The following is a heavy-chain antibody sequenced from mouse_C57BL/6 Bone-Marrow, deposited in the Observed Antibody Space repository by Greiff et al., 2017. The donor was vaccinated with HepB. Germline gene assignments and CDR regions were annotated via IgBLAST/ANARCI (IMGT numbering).Heavy chain of an antibody. CDR3: ARRATRSTMITHWYFDV. CDR1: GFSLSTSGMG. J-gene: IGHJ1*03. CDR2: IYWDDDK. Sequence: QVTLKVSGPGILQSSQTLSLTCSFSGFSLSTSGMGVSWIRQPSGKGLEWLAHIYWDDDKRYNPSLKSRLTISKDTSRNQVFLKITSVDTADTATYYCARRATRSTMITHWYFDVWGTGTTVTVSS. V-gene: IGHV8-12*01. D-gene: IGHD2-4*01.